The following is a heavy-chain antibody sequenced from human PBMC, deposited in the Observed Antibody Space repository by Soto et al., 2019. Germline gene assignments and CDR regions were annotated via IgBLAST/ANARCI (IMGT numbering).Heavy chain of an antibody. V-gene: IGHV1-46*01. J-gene: IGHJ2*01. CDR3: ARVRGLWGSGASWYFDI. D-gene: IGHD3-10*01. CDR2: INPSGGST. CDR1: CYTFTSYG. Sequence: GAAVKVSCKDXCYTFTSYGISWLRQSHGQGLECMGIINPSGGSTSYAQKFQGRVTMTRDTSTSTVYMELSSLRSEDTAVYYCARVRGLWGSGASWYFDIWGRGTLVTVSS.